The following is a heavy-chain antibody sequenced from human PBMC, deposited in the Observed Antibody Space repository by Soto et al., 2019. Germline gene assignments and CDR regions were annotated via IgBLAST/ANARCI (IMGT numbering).Heavy chain of an antibody. CDR2: IYYSGST. D-gene: IGHD3-22*01. Sequence: PSETLSLTCTVSGGSISSSSYYWGWIRQPPGKGLEWIGSIYYSGSTYYNPSLKSRVTISVDTSKNQFSLKLSSVTAADTAVYNCARHGGYYNDSSGNYVFDYWGQGTLVIVSS. V-gene: IGHV4-39*01. J-gene: IGHJ4*02. CDR1: GGSISSSSYY. CDR3: ARHGGYYNDSSGNYVFDY.